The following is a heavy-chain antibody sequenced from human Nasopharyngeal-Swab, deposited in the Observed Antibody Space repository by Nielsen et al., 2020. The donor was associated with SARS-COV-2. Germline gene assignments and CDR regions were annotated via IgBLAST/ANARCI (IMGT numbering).Heavy chain of an antibody. D-gene: IGHD2-2*01. Sequence: SVKVSCKASGGTFSSYAISWVRQAPGQGLEWMGRIIPILGIANYAQKFQGRVTITADKSTSTAYMELSSLRSEDTAVYYCTRVIVVVPAAHDDYYYYYGMDVWGQGTTVTVSS. J-gene: IGHJ6*02. CDR1: GGTFSSYA. CDR3: TRVIVVVPAAHDDYYYYYGMDV. CDR2: IIPILGIA. V-gene: IGHV1-69*04.